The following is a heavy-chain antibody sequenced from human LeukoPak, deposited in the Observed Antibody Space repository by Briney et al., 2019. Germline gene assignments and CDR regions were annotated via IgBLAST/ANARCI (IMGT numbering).Heavy chain of an antibody. V-gene: IGHV3-21*04. D-gene: IGHD4-17*01. CDR1: GFTFSSYT. Sequence: GGSLRLSCAASGFTFSSYTMNWVRQAPGKGLEWVSCISSNSDYIFYADSLKGRVTISRDNARNSLYLQMNSLRAEDTAIYYCARGDTTVTRHFDYWGQGTLVTVSS. J-gene: IGHJ4*02. CDR3: ARGDTTVTRHFDY. CDR2: ISSNSDYI.